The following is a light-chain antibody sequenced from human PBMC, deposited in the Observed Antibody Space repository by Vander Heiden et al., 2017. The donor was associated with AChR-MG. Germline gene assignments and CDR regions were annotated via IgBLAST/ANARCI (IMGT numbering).Light chain of an antibody. Sequence: DIQMTQSPSSLSASVGDRVTITCRASQSISSYLNWYQQKPGKAPKLLIYAASSLQSGVPSRFSGSGYGTDFTLTISSLQPEDFATYYCQHSDSFSVLTFGGGTKVEIK. CDR1: QSISSY. V-gene: IGKV1-39*01. J-gene: IGKJ4*01. CDR3: QHSDSFSVLT. CDR2: AAS.